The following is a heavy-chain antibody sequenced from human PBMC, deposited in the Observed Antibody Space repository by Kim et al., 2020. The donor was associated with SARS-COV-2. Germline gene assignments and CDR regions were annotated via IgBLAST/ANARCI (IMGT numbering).Heavy chain of an antibody. V-gene: IGHV3-23*01. CDR3: AKRPLLHYYGSGSYSGFDY. Sequence: GRFTISRDNSKNTLYLQMNSLRAEDTAVYYCAKRPLLHYYGSGSYSGFDYWGQGTLVTVSS. J-gene: IGHJ4*02. D-gene: IGHD3-10*01.